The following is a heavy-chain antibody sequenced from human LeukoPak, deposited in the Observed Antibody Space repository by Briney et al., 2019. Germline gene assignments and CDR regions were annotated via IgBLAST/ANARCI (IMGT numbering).Heavy chain of an antibody. Sequence: ASVNVSCKASGYTFTSYGIRWVRQAPGQGLEGMGWISAYNGNTNYAQKLQGRVTMTTDTCTSTAYMELRSLRSDDTAAYYCARLSYDSSGYYYRPGYFDLWGRGTLVTVSS. CDR3: ARLSYDSSGYYYRPGYFDL. D-gene: IGHD3-22*01. CDR2: ISAYNGNT. V-gene: IGHV1-18*01. J-gene: IGHJ2*01. CDR1: GYTFTSYG.